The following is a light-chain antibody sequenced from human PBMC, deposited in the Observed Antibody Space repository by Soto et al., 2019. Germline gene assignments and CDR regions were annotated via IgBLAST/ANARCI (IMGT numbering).Light chain of an antibody. Sequence: DIQMTQSPSSLSASVGDRVTITCRASQSISSYLNWYQQKPGKAPKLLMYIASTLQSGVPSRFSGSGSGTDFTLTISNLQPEDFASYYCQQSYSTLLTFGGGTKVELK. CDR2: IAS. J-gene: IGKJ4*01. CDR1: QSISSY. V-gene: IGKV1-39*01. CDR3: QQSYSTLLT.